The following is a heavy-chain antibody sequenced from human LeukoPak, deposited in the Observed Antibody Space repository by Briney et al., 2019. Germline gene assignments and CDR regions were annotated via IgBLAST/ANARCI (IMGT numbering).Heavy chain of an antibody. CDR2: IQTLAAGGAT. V-gene: IGHV3-15*01. D-gene: IGHD2-21*01. Sequence: GLDYIGRIQTLAAGGATDYAAFVKGRFTISRDDPENTLYLQMNSLEIEDTAVYYCNSPPDWGQGALVTVSS. CDR3: NSPPD. J-gene: IGHJ4*02.